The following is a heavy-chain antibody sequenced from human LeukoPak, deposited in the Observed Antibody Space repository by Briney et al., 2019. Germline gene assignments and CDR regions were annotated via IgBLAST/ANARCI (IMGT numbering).Heavy chain of an antibody. CDR3: ARDGDIVVVPAAMVNY. V-gene: IGHV1-2*02. CDR1: GYTFTGYY. J-gene: IGHJ4*02. CDR2: INPNSGGT. Sequence: GASVKVSCKASGYTFTGYYMHWVRQAPGQGLEWMGWINPNSGGTNYAQKFQGRVTMTRDMSISTAYMELSRLRSDDTAVYYCARDGDIVVVPAAMVNYWGQGTLVTVSS. D-gene: IGHD2-2*01.